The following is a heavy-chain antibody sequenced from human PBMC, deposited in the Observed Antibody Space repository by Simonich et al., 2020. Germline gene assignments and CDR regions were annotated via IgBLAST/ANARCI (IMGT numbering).Heavy chain of an antibody. J-gene: IGHJ5*02. V-gene: IGHV3-30*07. Sequence: QVQLVESGGGVVQPGRSLRLSCAASGFTFSSYAMHWVRQAPGKGVDWVAVISYDGSNKYYADSVKGRFTIARDNSKNTLYLQMNSLRAEDTAVYYCARDRNWGWFDPWGQGTLVTVSS. CDR3: ARDRNWGWFDP. CDR2: ISYDGSNK. D-gene: IGHD7-27*01. CDR1: GFTFSSYA.